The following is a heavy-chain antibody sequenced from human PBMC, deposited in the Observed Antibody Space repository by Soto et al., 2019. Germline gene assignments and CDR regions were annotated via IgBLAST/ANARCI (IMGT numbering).Heavy chain of an antibody. J-gene: IGHJ4*02. CDR2: ISGSSANT. Sequence: EVQLLESGGGLVQPGGSLRLSCAASGFTFSKYAMTWVRQAPGKGLEWVSAISGSSANTFFADSVKGRFTSSRDNSKNTLYLQMNSLRAEDTAVYYCAKASSISWGVFDYWGQGALITVSP. CDR3: AKASSISWGVFDY. V-gene: IGHV3-23*01. CDR1: GFTFSKYA. D-gene: IGHD6-13*01.